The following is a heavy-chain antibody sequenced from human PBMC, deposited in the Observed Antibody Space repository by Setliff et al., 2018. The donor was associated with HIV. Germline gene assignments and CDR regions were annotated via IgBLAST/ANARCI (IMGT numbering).Heavy chain of an antibody. V-gene: IGHV1-3*01. CDR1: GYTFTTYV. CDR2: ISAYSGNT. J-gene: IGHJ3*02. Sequence: GASVKVSCKAFGYTFTTYVIHWVRQAPGQRLEWMGWISAYSGNTNYAQKLQGRVTMTRDTSTSTVYMELSSLRSEDTAVYYCTTEVGMDIGAFDIWGQGTMVTVS. CDR3: TTEVGMDIGAFDI. D-gene: IGHD5-12*01.